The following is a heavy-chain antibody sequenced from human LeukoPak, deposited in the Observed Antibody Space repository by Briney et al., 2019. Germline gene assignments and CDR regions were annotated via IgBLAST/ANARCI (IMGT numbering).Heavy chain of an antibody. Sequence: SETLSLTCSVSGGSISSYYWSWMRQSPGKGLEWIGFIYYSGTTKYNPSLKSRVTISVDTSKNQFSLKLSSVTAADTAVYYCARQMSGPDWYLFDYWGQGTLVTVSS. D-gene: IGHD3-9*01. CDR2: IYYSGTT. J-gene: IGHJ4*02. V-gene: IGHV4-59*08. CDR1: GGSISSYY. CDR3: ARQMSGPDWYLFDY.